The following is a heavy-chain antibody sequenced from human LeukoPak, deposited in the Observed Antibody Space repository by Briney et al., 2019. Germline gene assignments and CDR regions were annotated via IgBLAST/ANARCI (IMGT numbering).Heavy chain of an antibody. D-gene: IGHD3-10*01. CDR1: GYTFTNYD. Sequence: ASVKVSCKASGYTFTNYDISWVRQATGQGLEWMGWMNPNTGNTGYVQKFQGRVTVTRSTSISTAYMELSSLRSEDTAMYYCARAIRHMVRGVNTQYYFGYWGQGTVVTVSS. CDR2: MNPNTGNT. CDR3: ARAIRHMVRGVNTQYYFGY. J-gene: IGHJ4*02. V-gene: IGHV1-8*01.